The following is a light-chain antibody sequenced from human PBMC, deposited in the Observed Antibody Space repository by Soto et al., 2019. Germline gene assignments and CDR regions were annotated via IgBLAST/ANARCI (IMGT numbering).Light chain of an antibody. CDR1: QYVDNY. J-gene: IGKJ4*01. CDR3: QQYKNWLT. Sequence: EIVMTQSPATLSVSPGERATLSCRASQYVDNYLAWYQQKPGQAPRLLISGASTRATGIPARFSGSGSGTEFTLTITSLQSEDFAVYCCQQYKNWLTFGGGTRWIS. CDR2: GAS. V-gene: IGKV3-15*01.